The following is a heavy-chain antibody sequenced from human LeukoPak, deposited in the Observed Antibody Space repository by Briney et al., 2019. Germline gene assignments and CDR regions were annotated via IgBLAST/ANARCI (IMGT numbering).Heavy chain of an antibody. CDR1: GGTFSSYA. CDR2: IIPIFGTA. D-gene: IGHD6-13*01. V-gene: IGHV1-69*05. CDR3: ARAVSAAASQVLPTRSYYYYYYMDV. Sequence: ASVKVSCKASGGTFSSYAISWVRQAPGQGLEWMGGIIPIFGTANYAQKFQARVTITTDESTSTAYMELSSLRSEDTAVYYCARAVSAAASQVLPTRSYYYYYYMDVWGKGTTVTVSS. J-gene: IGHJ6*03.